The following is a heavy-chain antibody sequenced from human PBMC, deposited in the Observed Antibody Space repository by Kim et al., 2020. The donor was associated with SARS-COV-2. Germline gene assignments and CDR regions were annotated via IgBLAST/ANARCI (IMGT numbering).Heavy chain of an antibody. J-gene: IGHJ4*02. CDR2: ISSSSSTI. CDR1: GFTFSSYS. V-gene: IGHV3-48*04. CDR3: ATEMYYFDY. Sequence: GGSLRLSCAASGFTFSSYSMNWVRQAPGKGLEWVSYISSSSSTIYYADSVKGRFTISRDNAKNSLYLQMNSLRAEDTAVYYCATEMYYFDYWGQGTLVTVSS.